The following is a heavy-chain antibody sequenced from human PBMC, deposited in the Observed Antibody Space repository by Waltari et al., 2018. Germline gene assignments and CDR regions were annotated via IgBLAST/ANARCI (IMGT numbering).Heavy chain of an antibody. CDR1: GYTFTGYY. CDR3: ARIATVTTSGSYWYFDL. D-gene: IGHD4-17*01. CDR2: INPNRGGT. J-gene: IGHJ2*01. V-gene: IGHV1-2*02. Sequence: QVQLVQSGAEVKKPGASVKVSCKASGYTFTGYYMHWVRQAPGQGLEWKGRINPNRGGTNYAQKFQGRVTMTRDTSISTAYMELSRLRSDDTAVYYCARIATVTTSGSYWYFDLWGRGTLVTVSS.